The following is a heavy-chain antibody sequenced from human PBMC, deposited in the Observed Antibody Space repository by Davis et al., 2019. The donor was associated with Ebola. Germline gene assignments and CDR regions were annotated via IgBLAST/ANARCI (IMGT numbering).Heavy chain of an antibody. D-gene: IGHD5-12*01. CDR2: TYYNSKWYY. Sequence: PSETLSLTCAISGDSVSGNNGAWNWIRQSPSRGLEWLGRTYYNSKWYYDYALSVKSRITINPDTAKNQFSLHLNSVTPEDTAVYYCARGWLRSGLDVWGKGAAVIVSS. CDR3: ARGWLRSGLDV. V-gene: IGHV6-1*01. CDR1: GDSVSGNNGA. J-gene: IGHJ6*04.